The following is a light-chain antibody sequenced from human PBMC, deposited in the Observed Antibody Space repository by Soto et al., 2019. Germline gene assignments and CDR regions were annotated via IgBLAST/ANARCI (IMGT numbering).Light chain of an antibody. CDR1: SSNIGNNY. Sequence: QSVLTQPPSVSAAPGQKVTISCSGSSSNIGNNYVSWYQQLPGTAPKLLIYDNNQRPSGVPDRFSGSKSGTSASLAISGLQSEDEADYYCAAWDDSLNGPVFGGGTKLTVL. J-gene: IGLJ2*01. V-gene: IGLV1-51*01. CDR3: AAWDDSLNGPV. CDR2: DNN.